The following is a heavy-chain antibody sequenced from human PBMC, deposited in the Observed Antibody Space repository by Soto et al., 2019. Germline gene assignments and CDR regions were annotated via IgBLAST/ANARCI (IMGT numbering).Heavy chain of an antibody. D-gene: IGHD2-2*01. CDR3: ARVVPGAEAWFGP. Sequence: QVQLVQSGGEVKRPGASVKVSCKTSGYTFSNYGITWVRQAPGQPLEWLGWISLYSDGTNYAQKFQGRVSMTTDTSTTTDYMELRSLRSEDKAVYYCARVVPGAEAWFGPWGQVTLVTVSS. CDR2: ISLYSDGT. V-gene: IGHV1-18*01. CDR1: GYTFSNYG. J-gene: IGHJ5*02.